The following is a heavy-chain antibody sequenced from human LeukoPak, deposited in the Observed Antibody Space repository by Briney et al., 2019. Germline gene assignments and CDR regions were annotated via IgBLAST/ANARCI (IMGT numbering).Heavy chain of an antibody. CDR1: GGSFSGYY. J-gene: IGHJ4*02. D-gene: IGHD3-22*01. CDR3: ARGTSPSGKDYYDSSGYVLDY. Sequence: PSETLSLTCAVYGGSFSGYYWSWIRQPLGKGLEWIGEINHSGSTNYNPSLKSRVTISVDTSKNQFSLKLSSVTAAGTAVYYCARGTSPSGKDYYDSSGYVLDYWGQGTLVTVSS. V-gene: IGHV4-34*01. CDR2: INHSGST.